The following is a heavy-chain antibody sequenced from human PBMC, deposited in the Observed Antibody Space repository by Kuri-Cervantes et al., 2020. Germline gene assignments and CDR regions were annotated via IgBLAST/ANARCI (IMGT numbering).Heavy chain of an antibody. D-gene: IGHD6-13*01. J-gene: IGHJ6*03. V-gene: IGHV3-30*03. CDR2: ISYDGSNK. CDR3: ARDGGSYSSHIFYYMDV. CDR1: GFTFSSYG. Sequence: GESLKISCAASGFTFSSYGMHWVCQAPGKGLEWVAVISYDGSNKYYADSVKGRFTISRDNSKNTLYLQMNSLRAEDTAVYYCARDGGSYSSHIFYYMDVWGKGTTVTVSS.